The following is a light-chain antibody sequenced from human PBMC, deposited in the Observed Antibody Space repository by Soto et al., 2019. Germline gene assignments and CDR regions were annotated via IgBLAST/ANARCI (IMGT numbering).Light chain of an antibody. CDR3: QQRSNWPT. J-gene: IGKJ5*01. Sequence: EIVLTQSPATLSLSPGERATLSCRASQSFSSYLAWYQQKPGQAPSLLIYDASNRATGIPARFSGSGSGTDFTLTISSLEPEDFAVYYCQQRSNWPTFGQGTRLEIK. CDR1: QSFSSY. V-gene: IGKV3-11*01. CDR2: DAS.